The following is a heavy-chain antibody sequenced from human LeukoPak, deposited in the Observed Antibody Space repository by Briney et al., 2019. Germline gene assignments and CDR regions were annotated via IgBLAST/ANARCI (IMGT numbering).Heavy chain of an antibody. CDR1: GFTFSSYS. CDR3: AGEGYYGAFDI. Sequence: GGSLRLSCAASGFTFSSYSMNWVRQAPGKGLEWVSYINGDSSLIHYADSVKGRFTISRDNAKHSVNLQMNSLRNEDTAVYYCAGEGYYGAFDIWGQGTVVT. CDR2: INGDSSLI. V-gene: IGHV3-48*02. D-gene: IGHD3-10*01. J-gene: IGHJ3*02.